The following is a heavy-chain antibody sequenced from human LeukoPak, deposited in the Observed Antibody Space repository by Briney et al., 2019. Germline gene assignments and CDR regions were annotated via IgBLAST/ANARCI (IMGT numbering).Heavy chain of an antibody. V-gene: IGHV3-33*01. CDR1: GFTFSNHG. CDR2: IWYDGSNQ. Sequence: PGRSLRLSCAASGFTFSNHGMHWVRQAPGKGLEWVAVIWYDGSNQYYADSVKGRFTISRDNSKNTLYLQMNSLRAEDTAVYYCARNKENYYFDYWGQGTLVTVSS. J-gene: IGHJ4*02. CDR3: ARNKENYYFDY.